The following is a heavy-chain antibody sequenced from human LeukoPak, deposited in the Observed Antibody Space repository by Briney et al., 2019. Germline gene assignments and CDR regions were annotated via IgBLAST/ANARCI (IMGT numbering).Heavy chain of an antibody. CDR1: GFTFSNYA. Sequence: TGGSLRLSCAASGFTFSNYAMTWVRQAPGRGLERVSGITGSGTSTYYADSVKGRFTISRDNSKNTLYLQMNSLRAEDMAVYYCAKDLYSSGIHSLFDYWGQGTLVTVSS. V-gene: IGHV3-23*01. J-gene: IGHJ4*02. CDR2: ITGSGTST. CDR3: AKDLYSSGIHSLFDY. D-gene: IGHD6-19*01.